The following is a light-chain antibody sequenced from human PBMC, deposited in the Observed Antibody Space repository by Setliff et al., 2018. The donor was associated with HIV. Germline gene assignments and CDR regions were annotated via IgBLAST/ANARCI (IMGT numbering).Light chain of an antibody. CDR3: AAWDDSLDGHV. CDR1: SSYIGSNT. Sequence: QPVLTQPPSASGTPGQRVTISCSGSSSYIGSNTVNWYQQLPGTAPKLLIYSNNQRPSGVPDRFSGSKSGTSASLAISGLQSEDEADYYCAAWDDSLDGHVFGTGTKVTVL. CDR2: SNN. V-gene: IGLV1-44*01. J-gene: IGLJ1*01.